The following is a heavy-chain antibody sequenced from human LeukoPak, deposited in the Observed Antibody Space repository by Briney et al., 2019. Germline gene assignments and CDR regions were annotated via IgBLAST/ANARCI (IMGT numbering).Heavy chain of an antibody. D-gene: IGHD5-18*01. Sequence: PGGSLRLSCAASGFTLSSYSMNWVRQAPGKGLEWVSSISSSGSYVYYADSVKGRFTISRDNAKNSLYLQMNSLRAEDTAVYYCARDQDADIQLWSPFDYWGQGTLVTVSS. V-gene: IGHV3-21*01. CDR1: GFTLSSYS. J-gene: IGHJ4*02. CDR2: ISSSGSYV. CDR3: ARDQDADIQLWSPFDY.